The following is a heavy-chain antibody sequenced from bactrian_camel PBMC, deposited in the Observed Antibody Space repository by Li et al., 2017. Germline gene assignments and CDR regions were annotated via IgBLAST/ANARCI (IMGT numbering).Heavy chain of an antibody. V-gene: IGHV3S40*01. Sequence: QLVESGGGLVQPGRSLRLSCAASGFTFSSFGMHWVRQAPGKGLEWVSLINSGGGTYYADSVKGRFTISRDNALNTVYLQMNSLKSEDTALYYCATATGSYWGQGTQVTVS. CDR2: INSGGGT. D-gene: IGHD5*01. CDR1: GFTFSSFG. J-gene: IGHJ4*01. CDR3: ATATGSY.